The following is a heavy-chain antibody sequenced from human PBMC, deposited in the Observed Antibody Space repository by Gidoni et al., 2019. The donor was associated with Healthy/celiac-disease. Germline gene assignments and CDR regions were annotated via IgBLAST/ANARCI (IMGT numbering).Heavy chain of an antibody. V-gene: IGHV1-24*01. CDR1: GCTLTALS. D-gene: IGHD3-3*01. Sequence: QVQLVQSGAAVKQPGASVKVSCKVSGCTLTALSMHWVRQAPGKGLEWMGGFDPEDGETIYAQKFQGRVTMTEDTSTDTAYMELSSLRSEDTAVYYCATSHLGLLRFLEWALYPWGQGTLVTVSS. CDR3: ATSHLGLLRFLEWALYP. CDR2: FDPEDGET. J-gene: IGHJ5*02.